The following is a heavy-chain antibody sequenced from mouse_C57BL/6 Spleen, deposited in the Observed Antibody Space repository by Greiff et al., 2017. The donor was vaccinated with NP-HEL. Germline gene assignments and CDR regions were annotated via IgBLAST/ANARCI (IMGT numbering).Heavy chain of an antibody. CDR1: GFTFSDYG. CDR3: ANPVAY. Sequence: EVMLVESGGGLVKPGGSLKLSCAASGFTFSDYGMHWVRQAPEKGLEWVAYISSGSGTIYYADTVKGRFNISRDNAKTTLFLQMSSLRSADTAMYYCANPVAYWGQGTLVTVSA. V-gene: IGHV5-17*01. J-gene: IGHJ3*01. CDR2: ISSGSGTI.